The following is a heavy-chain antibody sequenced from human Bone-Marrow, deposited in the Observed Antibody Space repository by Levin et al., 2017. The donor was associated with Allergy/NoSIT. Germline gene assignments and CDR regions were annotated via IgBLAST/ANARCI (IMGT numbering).Heavy chain of an antibody. Sequence: ASVKVSCKASGYTFTGYYMHWVRQAPGQGLEWMGRINPNSGGTNYAQKFQGRVTMTRDTSISTAYMELSRLRSDDTAVYYCARGPRGVRFLEWKLGGNWFDPWGQGTLVTVSS. V-gene: IGHV1-2*06. D-gene: IGHD3-3*01. CDR1: GYTFTGYY. CDR3: ARGPRGVRFLEWKLGGNWFDP. J-gene: IGHJ5*02. CDR2: INPNSGGT.